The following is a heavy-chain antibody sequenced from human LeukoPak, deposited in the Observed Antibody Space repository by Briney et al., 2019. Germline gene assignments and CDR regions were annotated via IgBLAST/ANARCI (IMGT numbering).Heavy chain of an antibody. J-gene: IGHJ3*01. CDR3: ARYFDWPWAFDV. CDR2: IYYNGNS. D-gene: IGHD3-9*01. CDR1: GDSVSSPTYH. V-gene: IGHV4-61*01. Sequence: PSGTLSLTCTVSGDSVSSPTYHWSWIRQPPGKGLEWIGSIYYNGNSNYSPSLKSRVTISVDTSKNQFSLKVTSLTAADTAVYYCARYFDWPWAFDVWGPGTKVTVSS.